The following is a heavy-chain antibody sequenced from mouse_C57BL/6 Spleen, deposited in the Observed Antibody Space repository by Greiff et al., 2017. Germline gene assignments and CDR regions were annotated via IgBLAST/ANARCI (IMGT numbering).Heavy chain of an antibody. CDR3: ARSPGAMDY. CDR1: GYSFTGYY. J-gene: IGHJ4*01. V-gene: IGHV1-42*01. Sequence: VQLQQSGPELVKPGASVKISCKASGYSFTGYYMNWVKQSPEKSLEWIGEINPSTGGTTYNQKFKAKATLTVDKSSSTAYMQIKSLTSEDSAVYYCARSPGAMDYWGQGTSVTVSS. CDR2: INPSTGGT.